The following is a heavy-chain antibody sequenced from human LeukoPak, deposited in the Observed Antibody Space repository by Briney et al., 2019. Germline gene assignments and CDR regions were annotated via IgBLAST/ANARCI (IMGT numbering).Heavy chain of an antibody. Sequence: GGSLRLSCAASGFTFSDNYMDWVRQAPGMGLEWVGRSRNKANSYSTEYAASVKGRFTISRDDSQNSMYLQMNSLKAEDTAVYYCGRGGGYSPIDYWGQGTLVTVSS. CDR1: GFTFSDNY. V-gene: IGHV3-72*01. CDR3: GRGGGYSPIDY. J-gene: IGHJ4*02. D-gene: IGHD2-15*01. CDR2: SRNKANSYST.